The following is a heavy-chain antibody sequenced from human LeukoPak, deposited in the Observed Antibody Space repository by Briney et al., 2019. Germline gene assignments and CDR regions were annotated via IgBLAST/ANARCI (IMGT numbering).Heavy chain of an antibody. CDR3: ARRSVPAVDKPHDAFDI. CDR2: IYPGDSDT. CDR1: GYSFSSYW. J-gene: IGHJ3*02. V-gene: IGHV5-51*01. D-gene: IGHD2-2*01. Sequence: GESLKISCKGSGYSFSSYWIGWVRQMPGKGLEWMGIIYPGDSDTRYSPSFQGQVTISADKSISTAYLQWTTLKASDTAVYYCARRSVPAVDKPHDAFDIWGQGTLVTVSS.